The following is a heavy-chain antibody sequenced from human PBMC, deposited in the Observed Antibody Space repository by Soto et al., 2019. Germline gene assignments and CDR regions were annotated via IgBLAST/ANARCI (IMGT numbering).Heavy chain of an antibody. Sequence: GGSLRLSCAASGFTFSSYGMHWVRQAPGKGLEWVAVISYDGSNKYYADSVKGRFTISRDNSKNTLYLQMHSLRAEDTAGYYWAKDLVGGDWPPIVVYYYYYMDVWGKGTTVTVSS. CDR1: GFTFSSYG. CDR3: AKDLVGGDWPPIVVYYYYYMDV. CDR2: ISYDGSNK. D-gene: IGHD2-21*01. J-gene: IGHJ6*03. V-gene: IGHV3-30*18.